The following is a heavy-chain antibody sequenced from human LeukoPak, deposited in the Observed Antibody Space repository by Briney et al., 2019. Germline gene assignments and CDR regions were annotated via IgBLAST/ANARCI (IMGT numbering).Heavy chain of an antibody. CDR1: GFTFSSYG. D-gene: IGHD3-22*01. V-gene: IGHV3-33*01. J-gene: IGHJ4*02. CDR3: ARGEYYYDSSGYPGY. CDR2: IWFDGNNK. Sequence: GRSLRLSCAASGFTFSSYGMHWVRQAPGKGLEWVAVIWFDGNNKYYADSVKGRFTISRDNSKNTLYLQMNSLRAEDTAVYYCARGEYYYDSSGYPGYWGQGSLVTVSS.